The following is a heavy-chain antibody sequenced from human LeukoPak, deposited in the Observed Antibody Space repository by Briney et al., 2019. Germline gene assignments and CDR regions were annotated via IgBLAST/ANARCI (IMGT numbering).Heavy chain of an antibody. CDR2: IKSKTDSGTI. V-gene: IGHV3-15*06. CDR3: ATRVVVD. Sequence: GGSLRLSCAASDFPFTNAWMSWVRQAPGKGLEWVGRIKSKTDSGTIYYAAPVKGRFTISRDDSKNTLYLQMNSLKTEDTAVYYCATRVVVDWGQGTLVTVSS. D-gene: IGHD2-2*01. CDR1: DFPFTNAW. J-gene: IGHJ4*02.